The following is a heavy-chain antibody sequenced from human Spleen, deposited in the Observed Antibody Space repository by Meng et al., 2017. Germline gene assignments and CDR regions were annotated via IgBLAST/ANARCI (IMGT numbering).Heavy chain of an antibody. V-gene: IGHV4-34*01. Sequence: QGGAGPCKPSVTLSLTCVFSGGSFSDYYWSWIRQPPGKVLELIGEINHSGSTNYNPSLESRATISVDTSQNNLSLKLSSVTAADSAVYYCARGPTTMAHDFDYWGQGTLVTVSS. CDR2: INHSGST. CDR1: GGSFSDYY. D-gene: IGHD4-11*01. J-gene: IGHJ4*02. CDR3: ARGPTTMAHDFDY.